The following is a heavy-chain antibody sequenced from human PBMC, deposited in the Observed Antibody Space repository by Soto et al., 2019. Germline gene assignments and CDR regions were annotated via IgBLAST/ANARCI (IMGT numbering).Heavy chain of an antibody. V-gene: IGHV1-2*02. Sequence: ASVKVSCKASGYTFTGYYVHWVRQAPGQGLEWMGWINPNSGDTSYPQNFQGRVTMTSDTSISAAYMEVSRLTSDDTAVYYCARETDCTNGVCRLDFWGQVTLVTVSS. CDR2: INPNSGDT. CDR1: GYTFTGYY. D-gene: IGHD2-8*01. J-gene: IGHJ4*02. CDR3: ARETDCTNGVCRLDF.